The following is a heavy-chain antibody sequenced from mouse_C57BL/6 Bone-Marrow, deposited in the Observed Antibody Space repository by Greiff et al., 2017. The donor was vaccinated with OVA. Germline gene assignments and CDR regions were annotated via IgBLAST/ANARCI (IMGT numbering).Heavy chain of an antibody. CDR1: GFTFSSYG. D-gene: IGHD2-5*01. V-gene: IGHV5-6*01. Sequence: EVKLVESGGDLVKPGGSLKLSCAASGFTFSSYGMSWVRQTPDKRLEWVATISSGGSYTYYPDSVKGRFTISRDNAKNTLDLQMSSLKSEDTAMYYCARLSSNFAGFAYWGQGTLVTVSA. CDR3: ARLSSNFAGFAY. CDR2: ISSGGSYT. J-gene: IGHJ3*01.